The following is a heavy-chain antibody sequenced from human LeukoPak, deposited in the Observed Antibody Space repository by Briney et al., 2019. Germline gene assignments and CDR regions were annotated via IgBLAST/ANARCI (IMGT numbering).Heavy chain of an antibody. CDR2: ISSSSSYI. J-gene: IGHJ6*03. CDR3: ARLTKNDSGTYRFGKKKRGYMDV. D-gene: IGHD3-10*01. Sequence: GGSLRLSCAASRFTFSSYGMHWVRQAPGKGLEWVSSISSSSSYIYYADSVKGRFTISRDNAKNSLYLQMNSLRAEDTAVYYCARLTKNDSGTYRFGKKKRGYMDVWDKGTTVTISS. CDR1: RFTFSSYG. V-gene: IGHV3-21*01.